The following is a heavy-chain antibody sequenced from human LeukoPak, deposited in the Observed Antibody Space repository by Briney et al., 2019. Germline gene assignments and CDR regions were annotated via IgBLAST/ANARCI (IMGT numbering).Heavy chain of an antibody. Sequence: ASVKFSCKTSGYTFTSDGISWVRQAPGQGLEWMGWIGTYKGNTNYAQMFQGRVTMTTDTSTSTAYMELKNLRSDDTAVYYCARTPGMVVVKTFYCMDVWGQGTTVTVSS. D-gene: IGHD3-22*01. V-gene: IGHV1-18*01. CDR1: GYTFTSDG. CDR3: ARTPGMVVVKTFYCMDV. J-gene: IGHJ6*02. CDR2: IGTYKGNT.